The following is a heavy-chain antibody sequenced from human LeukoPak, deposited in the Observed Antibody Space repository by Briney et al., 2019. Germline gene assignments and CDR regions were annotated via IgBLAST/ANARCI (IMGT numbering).Heavy chain of an antibody. J-gene: IGHJ4*02. CDR1: GFTFSSYG. V-gene: IGHV3-30*18. Sequence: GRSLRLSCAASGFTFSSYGMHWVRQAPGKGLEWVAVISYDGSNKHHADSVKGRFTISRDNSKNTLYLQMNSLRAEDTAVYYCAKDLGSGWYLGSFDYWGQGTLVTVSS. CDR2: ISYDGSNK. CDR3: AKDLGSGWYLGSFDY. D-gene: IGHD6-19*01.